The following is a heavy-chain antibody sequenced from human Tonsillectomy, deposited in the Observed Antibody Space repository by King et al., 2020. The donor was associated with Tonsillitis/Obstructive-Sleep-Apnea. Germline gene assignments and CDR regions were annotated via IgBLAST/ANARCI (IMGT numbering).Heavy chain of an antibody. J-gene: IGHJ3*02. Sequence: VQLVESGGGLVQPGGSLRLSCVASGFTLNHYWMTWVRQAPGKGLEWVANIKEDGSEKKYVDSVKGRFTVSRDNARNSLYLQMNSLRAEDTAVYYCARDLSVVVASICYDFHDIWGQGTMVTVSP. CDR3: ARDLSVVVASICYDFHDI. V-gene: IGHV3-7*01. CDR2: IKEDGSEK. D-gene: IGHD3/OR15-3a*01. CDR1: GFTLNHYW.